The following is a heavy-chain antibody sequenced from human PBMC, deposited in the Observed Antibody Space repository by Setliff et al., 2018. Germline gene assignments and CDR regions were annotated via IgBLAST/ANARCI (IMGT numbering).Heavy chain of an antibody. Sequence: SVKVSCKASGGTFSSYTISWVRQAPGQGLEWMGRIIPIFGTANYAQKFQGRVTITTDESTSTAYMELSSLRSEDTAVYYCARGSRGGWYSSYYFDYWGQGTLVTVSS. CDR3: ARGSRGGWYSSYYFDY. D-gene: IGHD1-26*01. J-gene: IGHJ4*02. V-gene: IGHV1-69*05. CDR1: GGTFSSYT. CDR2: IIPIFGTA.